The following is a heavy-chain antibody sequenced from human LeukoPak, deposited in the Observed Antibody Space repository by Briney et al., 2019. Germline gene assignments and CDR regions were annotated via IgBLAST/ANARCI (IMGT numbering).Heavy chain of an antibody. Sequence: SVKVSCKASGGTFSSYAISWVRQAPGQGLEWMGRIIPILGIANYAQKFQGRVTITADKSASTAYMELSSLRSEDTAVYYCASAPYSSGWYIGSYYYYGMDVWGQGTTVTVSS. CDR2: IIPILGIA. CDR3: ASAPYSSGWYIGSYYYYGMDV. J-gene: IGHJ6*02. D-gene: IGHD6-19*01. V-gene: IGHV1-69*04. CDR1: GGTFSSYA.